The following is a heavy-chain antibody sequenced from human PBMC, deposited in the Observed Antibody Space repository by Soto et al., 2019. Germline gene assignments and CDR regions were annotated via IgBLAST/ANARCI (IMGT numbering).Heavy chain of an antibody. CDR1: GFTFSSYS. CDR3: ARDNLHDYIWGSYRYTLDYYYYYYYMDV. J-gene: IGHJ6*03. CDR2: ISSSSSYI. V-gene: IGHV3-21*01. D-gene: IGHD3-16*02. Sequence: GGSLRLSCAASGFTFSSYSMNWVRQAPGKGLEWVSSISSSSSYIYYADSVKGRFTISRDNAKNSLYLQMNSLRAEDTAVYYCARDNLHDYIWGSYRYTLDYYYYYYYMDVWGKGTTVTVSS.